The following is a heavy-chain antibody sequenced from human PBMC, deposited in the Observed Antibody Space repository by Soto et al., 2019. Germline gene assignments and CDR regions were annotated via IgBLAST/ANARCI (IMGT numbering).Heavy chain of an antibody. J-gene: IGHJ6*02. V-gene: IGHV3-30-3*01. CDR2: ISYDGSNK. CDR3: ARGRAISSSGTRGMDV. D-gene: IGHD6-6*01. Sequence: VQLVESGGGVVQPGRSLRLSCAASGFTFSSYAMHWVRQAPGKGLEWVAVISYDGSNKYYADSVKGRFTISRDNSKNTLYLQMNSLRAEDTAVYYCARGRAISSSGTRGMDVWGQGTTVTVSS. CDR1: GFTFSSYA.